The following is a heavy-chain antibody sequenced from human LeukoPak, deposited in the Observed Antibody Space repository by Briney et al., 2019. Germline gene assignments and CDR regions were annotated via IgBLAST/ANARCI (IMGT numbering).Heavy chain of an antibody. Sequence: GASVKVSCKASGYTFTSYGMNWVRQAPGQGLEWMGWISGYDLNTKYAQKLQGRVTMTTDTSTSTAYMELRSLRSDDTAVYYCARDREVLWEVGASPRSFDYWGQGTLVTVSS. J-gene: IGHJ4*02. D-gene: IGHD1-26*01. CDR3: ARDREVLWEVGASPRSFDY. CDR1: GYTFTSYG. CDR2: ISGYDLNT. V-gene: IGHV1-18*01.